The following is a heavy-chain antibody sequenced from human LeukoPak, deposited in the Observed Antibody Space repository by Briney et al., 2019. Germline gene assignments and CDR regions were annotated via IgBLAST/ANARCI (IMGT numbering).Heavy chain of an antibody. V-gene: IGHV4-61*02. CDR1: GGSISSGSYY. D-gene: IGHD6-19*01. Sequence: SETLSLTCTVSGGSISSGSYYWSWIRQPAGKGLEWIGRIYTSGSTNYNPSLKGRVTLSVDTSKNQFSLKLSSVTAADTAVYYCARGIAVEDAFDIWGQGTMVTVSS. J-gene: IGHJ3*02. CDR2: IYTSGST. CDR3: ARGIAVEDAFDI.